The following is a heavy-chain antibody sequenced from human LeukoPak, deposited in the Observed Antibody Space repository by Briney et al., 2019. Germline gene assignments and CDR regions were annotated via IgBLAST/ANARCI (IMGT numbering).Heavy chain of an antibody. CDR1: GGSISSNY. J-gene: IGHJ4*02. V-gene: IGHV4-59*08. D-gene: IGHD3-9*01. CDR3: ARHVWLQPFDY. Sequence: SETLSLTCTVSGGSISSNYWSWIRQPPGKGLEWIGYIFYSGSTIHNPSLKSRVTLSVDTSKNQFSLRLSSVTAADTAVYYCARHVWLQPFDYWGQGTLVTVSS. CDR2: IFYSGST.